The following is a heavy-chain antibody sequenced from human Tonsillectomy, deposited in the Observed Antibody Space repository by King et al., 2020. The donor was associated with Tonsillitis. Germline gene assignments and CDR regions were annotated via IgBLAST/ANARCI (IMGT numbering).Heavy chain of an antibody. CDR1: GFTFSTYA. V-gene: IGHV3-23*04. CDR3: AKGVDIVATGQGWFDY. Sequence: VQLAESGGGLVQPGGSLRLSCAASGFTFSTYAMTWVRQAPGKGLEWVSAISGSGGNTYYADSVKGRFTISRDNSKNTLYLQMNSLRAEDTAVYYCAKGVDIVATGQGWFDYWGQGTLVTVSS. CDR2: ISGSGGNT. D-gene: IGHD5-12*01. J-gene: IGHJ4*02.